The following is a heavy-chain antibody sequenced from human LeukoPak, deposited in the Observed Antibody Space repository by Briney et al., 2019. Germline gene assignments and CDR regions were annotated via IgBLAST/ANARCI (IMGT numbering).Heavy chain of an antibody. CDR2: INWNGGRT. Sequence: GGSLRLSCAASGFMFDDYGMSWVRQAPGKGLEWVSGINWNGGRTGYADSVKGRFTISRDNAKNSLYLQMNSLRAEDTAVYYCARDYYYDSSGYYGDAFDIWGQGTMVTVSS. J-gene: IGHJ3*02. CDR1: GFMFDDYG. D-gene: IGHD3-22*01. CDR3: ARDYYYDSSGYYGDAFDI. V-gene: IGHV3-20*04.